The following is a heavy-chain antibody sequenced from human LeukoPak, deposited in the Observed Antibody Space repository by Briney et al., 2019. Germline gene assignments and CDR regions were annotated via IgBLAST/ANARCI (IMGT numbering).Heavy chain of an antibody. CDR1: GGSITSYY. J-gene: IGHJ4*02. V-gene: IGHV4-59*08. CDR3: ARQGSDVEMATIPAFDY. CDR2: IYYSGST. D-gene: IGHD5-24*01. Sequence: PSETLSLTCTVSGGSITSYYWSWIRQPPGKGLEWIGYIYYSGSTNYNPSLKSRVTISVDTSKNQFSLKLSSVTAADTAVYYCARQGSDVEMATIPAFDYWGQGTLVTVSS.